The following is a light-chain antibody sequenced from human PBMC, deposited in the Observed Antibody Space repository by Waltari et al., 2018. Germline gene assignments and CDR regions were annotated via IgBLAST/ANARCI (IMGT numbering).Light chain of an antibody. V-gene: IGLV1-47*01. CDR1: SSNIGSNY. CDR3: AAWDDSLSGPV. CDR2: RNN. Sequence: QSVLTQPPSASGTPGQRVTISCSGSSSNIGSNYASWYQQLPGTAPKLLIYRNNQRPSGVPDRFSGSKSGTSASLAISGLRSEDEADYYCAAWDDSLSGPVFGGGTKLTVL. J-gene: IGLJ2*01.